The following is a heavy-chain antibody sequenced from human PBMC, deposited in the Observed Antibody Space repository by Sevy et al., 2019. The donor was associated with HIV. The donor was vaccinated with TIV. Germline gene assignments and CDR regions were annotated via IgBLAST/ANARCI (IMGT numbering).Heavy chain of an antibody. J-gene: IGHJ4*02. V-gene: IGHV3-48*02. CDR3: ARAPYTSNWRNYFDY. CDR1: GFTFSSYS. Sequence: GGSLRLSCAASGFTFSSYSINWVRQAPGKGLEWVSYISSGSSIIYYADSVKGRFTIFRDNAKSSLYLQMNSLRDEDTAVYYCARAPYTSNWRNYFDYWGQGTLVTVSS. D-gene: IGHD6-13*01. CDR2: ISSGSSII.